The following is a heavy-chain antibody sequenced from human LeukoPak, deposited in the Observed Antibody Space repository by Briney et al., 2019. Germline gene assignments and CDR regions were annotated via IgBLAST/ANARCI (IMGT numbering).Heavy chain of an antibody. D-gene: IGHD3-9*01. V-gene: IGHV3-15*01. J-gene: IGHJ4*02. CDR2: IKSKTDGGTT. CDR3: TTDWAEYYDILTGYYYFDY. Sequence: PGGSLRLSCAASGFTFSNAWMSWVRQAPGKGLEWVGRIKSKTDGGTTDYAAPVKGRFTISRDDSKNTLYLQMNSLKTEDTAVYYCTTDWAEYYDILTGYYYFDYWGQGTLVTVSS. CDR1: GFTFSNAW.